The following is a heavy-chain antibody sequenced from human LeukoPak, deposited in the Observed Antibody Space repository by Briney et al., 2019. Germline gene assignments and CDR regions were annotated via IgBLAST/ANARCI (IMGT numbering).Heavy chain of an antibody. V-gene: IGHV4-59*01. D-gene: IGHD6-25*01. CDR1: GGSISSYY. CDR2: IYYSGST. Sequence: SETLSLTCTVSGGSISSYYWSWIRQPPGKGLEWIGYIYYSGSTNYNPSLKSRVTISVDMSKNQFSLKLSSVTAADTAVYYCARVGGDHDAFDIWGQGTMVTVSS. J-gene: IGHJ3*02. CDR3: ARVGGDHDAFDI.